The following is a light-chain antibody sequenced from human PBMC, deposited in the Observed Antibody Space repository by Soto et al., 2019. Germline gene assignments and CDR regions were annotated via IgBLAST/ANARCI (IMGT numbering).Light chain of an antibody. CDR2: CAS. J-gene: IGKJ1*01. CDR1: QSVSSTY. CDR3: RHLYGSPTWT. V-gene: IGKV3-20*01. Sequence: EIMLTQSPGTLSLSPGERATLSCRASQSVSSTYLICYQQKPGQAPSLLINCASSSTTAVSDKFIGGSSCTDVSLTISRLEPEEYSVDYCRHLYGSPTWTFGQGTKVDIK.